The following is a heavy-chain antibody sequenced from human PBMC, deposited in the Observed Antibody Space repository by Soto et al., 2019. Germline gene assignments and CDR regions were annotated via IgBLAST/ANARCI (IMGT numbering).Heavy chain of an antibody. CDR3: GRVSGSFDFDY. CDR2: ISAYNANT. Sequence: ASVKVSCKASGYTFITYGISWVRQAPGQGLEWMGWISAYNANTNYAQKLQGRVTMTTDTSTSTAYMELRSLRSDDTAVYYCGRVSGSFDFDYWGQGTLVTVSS. V-gene: IGHV1-18*04. J-gene: IGHJ4*02. D-gene: IGHD1-26*01. CDR1: GYTFITYG.